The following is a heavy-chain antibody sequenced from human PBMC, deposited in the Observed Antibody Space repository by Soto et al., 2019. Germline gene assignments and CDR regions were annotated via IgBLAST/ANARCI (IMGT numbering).Heavy chain of an antibody. D-gene: IGHD3-10*01. CDR2: INAAIGNT. Sequence: QVQLVQSGAEVKKPGASVKVSCKASGYTFTNYAMHWVRQAPGQRLEWMGWINAAIGNTKYSQKFQGSVTITRDTSANTAYMELSSLRSEDTAVYYCARRNVYGSGSYSFDYWGQGTLVTVSP. CDR1: GYTFTNYA. CDR3: ARRNVYGSGSYSFDY. V-gene: IGHV1-3*01. J-gene: IGHJ4*02.